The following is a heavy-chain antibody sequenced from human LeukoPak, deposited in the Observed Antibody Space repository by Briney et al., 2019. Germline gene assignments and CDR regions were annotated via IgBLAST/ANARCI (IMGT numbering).Heavy chain of an antibody. J-gene: IGHJ4*02. V-gene: IGHV3-30-3*01. CDR3: ARGFDFWSGYYIDY. Sequence: GGSLRLSCAASGFTFSSYAMHWVRQAPGKGLVWVAVISYDGSNKYYADSVKGRFTISRDNSKNTLSLQMNSLRAEDTAVYYCARGFDFWSGYYIDYWGQGNLVTVSS. CDR1: GFTFSSYA. D-gene: IGHD3-3*01. CDR2: ISYDGSNK.